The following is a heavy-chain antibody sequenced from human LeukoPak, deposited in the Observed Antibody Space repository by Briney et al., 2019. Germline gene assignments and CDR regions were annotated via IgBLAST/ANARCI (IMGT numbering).Heavy chain of an antibody. V-gene: IGHV1-8*01. Sequence: ASVKVSCKASGYTFTSYDINWVRQATGQGLEWMGWMNPNSGNTGYAQKFQGRVTMTRNTSISTAYMELSSLRSEDTAVYYCATSFTMFRALVGAGAFDIWGQGTMLTVSS. J-gene: IGHJ3*02. CDR2: MNPNSGNT. CDR3: ATSFTMFRALVGAGAFDI. D-gene: IGHD3-10*01. CDR1: GYTFTSYD.